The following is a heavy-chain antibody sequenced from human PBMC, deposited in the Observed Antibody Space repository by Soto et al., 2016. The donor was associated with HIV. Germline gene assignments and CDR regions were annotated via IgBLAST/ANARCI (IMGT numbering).Heavy chain of an antibody. D-gene: IGHD2-2*03. V-gene: IGHV4-34*01. CDR1: RGPFTNHD. CDR3: ARGTYDTLVGYPGLQFLDI. Sequence: QVQLDQWGAGLLRPSETLSLTCAVSRGPFTNHDWNWIRQSPGKGWSGLERSVIVEERPSIRPSRVVLPFAADRSKKQFFLKLTSVTAADTAMYFCARGTYDTLVGYPGLQFLDIWGQGTQVIVSS. CDR2: SVIVEER. J-gene: IGHJ4*02.